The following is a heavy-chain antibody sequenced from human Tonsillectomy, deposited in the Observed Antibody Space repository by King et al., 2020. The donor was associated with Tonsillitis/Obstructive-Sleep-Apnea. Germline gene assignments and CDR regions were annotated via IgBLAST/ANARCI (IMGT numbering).Heavy chain of an antibody. CDR1: GGSISSYY. Sequence: QLQESGPGLVKPSETLSLTCTVSGGSISSYYWSWIRQPPGKGLEWIGYIDYSGSTKYNPSLKNRVTMSVDTFKNQFSLRLSYVTAADTAVYYCAQEGTDAFDIWGQGTMVTVSS. CDR2: IDYSGST. V-gene: IGHV4-59*08. J-gene: IGHJ3*02. CDR3: AQEGTDAFDI. D-gene: IGHD1-14*01.